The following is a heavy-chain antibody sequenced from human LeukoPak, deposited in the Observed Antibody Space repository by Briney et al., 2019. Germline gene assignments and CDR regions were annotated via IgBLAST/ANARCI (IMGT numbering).Heavy chain of an antibody. J-gene: IGHJ4*02. V-gene: IGHV3-21*01. CDR1: GFTFSSYS. Sequence: GGSLRLSCAASGFTFSSYSMNWVRQAPGKGLEWVSSISSSSSYIYYADSVKGRFTISRDNAKNSLYLQMNSLRAEDTAVYYCARERGYYDSSGPYYYFDYWGQGTLVTVSS. D-gene: IGHD3-22*01. CDR3: ARERGYYDSSGPYYYFDY. CDR2: ISSSSSYI.